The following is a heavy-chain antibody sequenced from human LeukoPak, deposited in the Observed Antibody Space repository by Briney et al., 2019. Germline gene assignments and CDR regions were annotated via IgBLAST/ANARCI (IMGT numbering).Heavy chain of an antibody. J-gene: IGHJ4*02. CDR3: ARGGSFRSGYYDY. V-gene: IGHV1-2*02. Sequence: GASVKVSCKASGYTFTGYYMHWVRQAPGHGLEGMGWINPKSGGTNYAQTFQGRVTMTRDTSISTASMELSSLRSDETAVCYSARGGSFRSGYYDYWGQGTLVTVSS. CDR1: GYTFTGYY. D-gene: IGHD3-3*01. CDR2: INPKSGGT.